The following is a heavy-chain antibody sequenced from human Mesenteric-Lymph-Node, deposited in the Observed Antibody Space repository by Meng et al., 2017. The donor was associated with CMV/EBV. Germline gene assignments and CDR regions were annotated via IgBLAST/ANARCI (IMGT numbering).Heavy chain of an antibody. CDR2: INHSGTT. Sequence: SETLSLTCDVYGGSFSGYYWSWIRQPPGKGLEWIGEINHSGTTNYNPSLKSRVSISVDTSKTQFSLKLSSVTSADTAVYYRARYGIYYYDSSGYSGFDSWGQGTLVTVSS. CDR3: ARYGIYYYDSSGYSGFDS. CDR1: GGSFSGYY. D-gene: IGHD3-22*01. J-gene: IGHJ4*02. V-gene: IGHV4-34*01.